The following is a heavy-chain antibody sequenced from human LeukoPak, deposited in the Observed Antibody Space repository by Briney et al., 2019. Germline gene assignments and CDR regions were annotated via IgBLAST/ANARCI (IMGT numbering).Heavy chain of an antibody. D-gene: IGHD5-12*01. J-gene: IGHJ4*02. CDR1: GFSLSGYW. CDR2: LHADGSEM. Sequence: GGSLGLSCAAYGFSLSGYWMSWVRQAPGKGLEWVARLHADGSEMYYVDSVKGRFTISRDNTKNSLYVQVNSLRVEDTAVYYCARGGYSFDYLGQGTLVTVSS. CDR3: ARGGYSFDY. V-gene: IGHV3-7*01.